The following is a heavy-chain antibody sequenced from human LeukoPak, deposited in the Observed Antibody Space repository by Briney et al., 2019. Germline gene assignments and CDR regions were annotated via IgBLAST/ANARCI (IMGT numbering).Heavy chain of an antibody. CDR1: GFTFSSYW. J-gene: IGHJ4*02. Sequence: PGGSLRLSCAASGFTFSSYWMHWVRQAPGKGLVWVSRINSDGSSTSYAHSVKGRFTISRDNAKNTLYLQMNSLRAEDTAVYSCARGLVATTPFDYWGQGTLVTVSS. CDR2: INSDGSST. CDR3: ARGLVATTPFDY. D-gene: IGHD5-12*01. V-gene: IGHV3-74*01.